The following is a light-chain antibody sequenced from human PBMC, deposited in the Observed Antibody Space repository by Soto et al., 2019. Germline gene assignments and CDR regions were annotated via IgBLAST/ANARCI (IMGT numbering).Light chain of an antibody. Sequence: EIDMTQSPLSLPVTPGEPASISCRSSQSLSHRNGKTYLDWYLQKPGQSPHLLIYLGSNRASGVPDRFTGSGSGTDFTLTISRMEAEDVGVYYCMQALQRPRTFGHGTKLEIK. V-gene: IGKV2-28*01. CDR3: MQALQRPRT. CDR1: QSLSHRNGKTY. CDR2: LGS. J-gene: IGKJ2*01.